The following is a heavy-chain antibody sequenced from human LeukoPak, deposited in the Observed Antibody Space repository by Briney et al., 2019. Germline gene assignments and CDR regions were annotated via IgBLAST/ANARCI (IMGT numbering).Heavy chain of an antibody. CDR2: FDPEDGET. J-gene: IGHJ4*02. CDR3: AAVLVYGSGSYYNPLPFDY. CDR1: GYTLTELS. V-gene: IGHV1-24*01. Sequence: ASVKVSCKVSGYTLTELSMHWVRQAPGKGLEWMGGFDPEDGETIYAQKFQGRVTMTEDTSTDTAYMELSSLRSEDTAVYYCAAVLVYGSGSYYNPLPFDYWGQGTLVTVSS. D-gene: IGHD3-10*01.